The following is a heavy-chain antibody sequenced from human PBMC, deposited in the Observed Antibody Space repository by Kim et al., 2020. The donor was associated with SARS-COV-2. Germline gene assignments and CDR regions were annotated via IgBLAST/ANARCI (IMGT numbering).Heavy chain of an antibody. D-gene: IGHD3-10*01. CDR1: GFTFTSSA. CDR3: AAAGGELLELDSYYYGMDV. J-gene: IGHJ6*02. V-gene: IGHV1-58*01. CDR2: IDLGSGNT. Sequence: SVKVSCKASGFTFTSSAVQWVRQARGQRLEWIGWIDLGSGNTNYAQKFQERVTITRDTSTSTAYMELSSLRSEDTAVYYCAAAGGELLELDSYYYGMDVGSQRTTAT.